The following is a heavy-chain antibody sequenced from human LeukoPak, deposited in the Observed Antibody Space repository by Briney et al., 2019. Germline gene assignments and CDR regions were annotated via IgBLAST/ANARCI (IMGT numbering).Heavy chain of an antibody. Sequence: PGGSLRLSCAASGFTFDDYAMHWVRQAPGKGLEWVSGISWNSGSIGYADSVKGRFTISRDNAKNSLCLQMNSLKTEDTAVYYCTTASIQLGNPDYWGQGTLVTVSS. CDR3: TTASIQLGNPDY. J-gene: IGHJ4*02. CDR1: GFTFDDYA. CDR2: ISWNSGSI. V-gene: IGHV3-9*01. D-gene: IGHD5-18*01.